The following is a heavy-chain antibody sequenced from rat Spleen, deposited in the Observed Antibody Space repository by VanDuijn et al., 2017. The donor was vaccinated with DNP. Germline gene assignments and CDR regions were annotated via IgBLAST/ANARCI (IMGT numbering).Heavy chain of an antibody. J-gene: IGHJ3*01. Sequence: EVQLVESGGGLVQPGGSLKLSCAASGFTFSDYYMAWVRQAPAKGLEWVASISHNGGYTYYRDSVKGRFTISRDYAKTSLYLQMDSLRSEDTATYYRTTDNSGLNWFAFWGQGTLVTVSS. CDR1: GFTFSDYY. V-gene: IGHV5-20*01. D-gene: IGHD4-3*01. CDR2: ISHNGGYT. CDR3: TTDNSGLNWFAF.